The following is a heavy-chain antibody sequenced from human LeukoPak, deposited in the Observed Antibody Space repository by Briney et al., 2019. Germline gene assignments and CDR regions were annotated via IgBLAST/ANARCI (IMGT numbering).Heavy chain of an antibody. CDR2: IIPIFGTA. J-gene: IGHJ4*02. CDR3: ARDQSDYYDSSGYQYYFDY. V-gene: IGHV1-69*13. CDR1: GGTFSSYA. D-gene: IGHD3-22*01. Sequence: SVKVSCKASGGTFSSYAISWVRQAPGQGLEWMGGIIPIFGTANYAQKFQGRVTITADESTSTAYMELTSLRSEDTAVYYCARDQSDYYDSSGYQYYFDYWGQGTLVTVSS.